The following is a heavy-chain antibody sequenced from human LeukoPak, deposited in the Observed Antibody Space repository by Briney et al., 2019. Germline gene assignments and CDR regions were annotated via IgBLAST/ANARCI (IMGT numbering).Heavy chain of an antibody. CDR3: ARDRAKWELLPFEY. V-gene: IGHV1-18*01. D-gene: IGHD1-26*01. CDR2: ISAFNGNT. Sequence: ASVKVSCKASGYTFTSYGISWVRQAPGQGLEWMGWISAFNGNTNYAEKVQGRITMTTDTSTSTAYMELTRLRSDETAVYYCARDRAKWELLPFEYWGQGPLVTVSS. J-gene: IGHJ4*02. CDR1: GYTFTSYG.